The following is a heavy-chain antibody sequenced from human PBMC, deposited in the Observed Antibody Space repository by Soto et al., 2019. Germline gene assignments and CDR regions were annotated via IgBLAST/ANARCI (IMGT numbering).Heavy chain of an antibody. CDR3: VKGGSSWYGGNYFDY. V-gene: IGHV3-30*18. CDR2: ISYDGSNK. CDR1: GFTFSSYG. D-gene: IGHD6-13*01. Sequence: QVQLVESGGGVVQPGRSLRLSCAASGFTFSSYGMHWVRQAPGKGLEWVAVISYDGSNKYYADSVKGRFTISRDNSKNTLYLQINSLRAEDTAVYYCVKGGSSWYGGNYFDYWGQGTLVTVSS. J-gene: IGHJ4*02.